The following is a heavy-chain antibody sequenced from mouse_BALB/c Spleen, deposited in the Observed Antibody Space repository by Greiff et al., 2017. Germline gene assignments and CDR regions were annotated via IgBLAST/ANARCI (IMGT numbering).Heavy chain of an antibody. J-gene: IGHJ2*01. CDR2: ISSGGSYT. Sequence: EVQRVESGGGLVKPGGSLKLSCAASGFTFSSYAMSWVRQSPEKRLEWVAEISSGGSYTYYPDTVTGRFTISRDNAKNTLYLEMSSLRSEDTAMYYCARNVYFDYWVQNTTLTVSS. V-gene: IGHV5-9-4*01. CDR3: ARNVYFDY. CDR1: GFTFSSYA.